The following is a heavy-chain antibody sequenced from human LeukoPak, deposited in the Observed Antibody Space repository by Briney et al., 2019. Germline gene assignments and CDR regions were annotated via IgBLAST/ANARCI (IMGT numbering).Heavy chain of an antibody. CDR3: AKGSGSFNRVGFDY. D-gene: IGHD1-26*01. Sequence: GRSLRLSCAASGFTFDDYAMHWVRQAPGKGLEWVSVISWNSGSIGYADSVKGRFTISRDNAKNSLYLQMNSLRDEDTALYYCAKGSGSFNRVGFDYWGQGTMVTVSS. J-gene: IGHJ4*02. CDR1: GFTFDDYA. CDR2: ISWNSGSI. V-gene: IGHV3-9*01.